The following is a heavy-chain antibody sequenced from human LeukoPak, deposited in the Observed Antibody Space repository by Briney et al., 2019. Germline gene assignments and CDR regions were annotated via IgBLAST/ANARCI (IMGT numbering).Heavy chain of an antibody. CDR1: GYTFTSYY. Sequence: GASVTVSCKASGYTFTSYYMHWVRQAPGQGLEWMGIINPSGGSTSYAQKFQGRVTMTRDTSTSTVYMELSSLRSEDTAVYYCARHYYDSSGYHSAFDYWGQGTLVTVSS. V-gene: IGHV1-46*01. D-gene: IGHD3-22*01. CDR2: INPSGGST. CDR3: ARHYYDSSGYHSAFDY. J-gene: IGHJ4*02.